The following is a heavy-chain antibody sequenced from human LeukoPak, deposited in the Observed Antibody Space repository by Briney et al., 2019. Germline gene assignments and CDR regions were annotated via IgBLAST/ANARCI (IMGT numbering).Heavy chain of an antibody. V-gene: IGHV3-23*01. Sequence: PGGSLRLSCAASGFTFSSYPMSWVRQAPGKGLEWVSAISGSGVSTYYADSVKGRFTISRDNSKNTLYLQMNSLRAEDTAVYYCAKDGDPIVVVPAAIVDVWGKGTTVTVSS. CDR1: GFTFSSYP. CDR2: ISGSGVST. J-gene: IGHJ6*04. CDR3: AKDGDPIVVVPAAIVDV. D-gene: IGHD2-2*02.